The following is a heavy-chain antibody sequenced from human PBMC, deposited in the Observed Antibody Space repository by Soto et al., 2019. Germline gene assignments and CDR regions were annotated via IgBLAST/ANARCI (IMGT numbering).Heavy chain of an antibody. D-gene: IGHD5-12*01. CDR1: GGSISSSSYY. CDR2: IYYSGST. Sequence: SETLSLTCTVSGGSISSSSYYWGWIRQPPGKGLEWIGSIYYSGSTYYNPSLKSRVTISVDTSKNQFSLKLSSVTAADTAVYYCARREYSGYGLFDYWGQGTLVTVSS. J-gene: IGHJ4*02. CDR3: ARREYSGYGLFDY. V-gene: IGHV4-39*01.